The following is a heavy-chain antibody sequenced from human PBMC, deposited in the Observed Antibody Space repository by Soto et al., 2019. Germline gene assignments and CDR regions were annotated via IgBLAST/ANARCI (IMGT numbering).Heavy chain of an antibody. CDR3: ARDCRYCSSTSVAF. J-gene: IGHJ4*02. D-gene: IGHD2-2*01. Sequence: GGSLRLSCAASGFTFSSYSMNWVRQAPGKGLEWVSYISSSSSTIYYADSVKGRFTISRDNAKNSLYLQMNSLRDEDTAVYYCARDCRYCSSTSVAFWGQGTLVTVSS. V-gene: IGHV3-48*02. CDR1: GFTFSSYS. CDR2: ISSSSSTI.